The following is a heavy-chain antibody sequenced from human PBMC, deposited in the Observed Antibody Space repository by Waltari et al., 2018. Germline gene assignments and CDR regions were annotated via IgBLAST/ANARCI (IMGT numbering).Heavy chain of an antibody. CDR3: ARGTRVNLVRGAEWFDF. CDR1: GFTVVSGYY. V-gene: IGHV4-38-2*02. Sequence: QVQLQESGPGVMKHSETLSLTCQVSGFTVVSGYYWGLIRQSPGQGLEWIGSAYHGGSIFYNPSLESRVSISLDRSENQVALEVRSLTAADTAVYYCARGTRVNLVRGAEWFDFWGPGMLVSVSS. CDR2: AYHGGSI. J-gene: IGHJ5*01. D-gene: IGHD3-10*01.